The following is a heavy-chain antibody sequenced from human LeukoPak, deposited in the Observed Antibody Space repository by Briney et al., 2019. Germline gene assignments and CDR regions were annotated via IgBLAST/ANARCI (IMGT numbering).Heavy chain of an antibody. D-gene: IGHD3-22*01. CDR2: ISSSGSHI. CDR3: AKLILISADD. CDR1: GFTFSNYS. Sequence: GGSLRLSCVGSGFTFSNYSMNWVRQAPGKGLEWVSSISSSGSHIYYADSVKGRFTISRDNAKNAVYLQINSLTADDTAVYYCAKLILISADDWGQGTLVSVSS. J-gene: IGHJ4*02. V-gene: IGHV3-21*01.